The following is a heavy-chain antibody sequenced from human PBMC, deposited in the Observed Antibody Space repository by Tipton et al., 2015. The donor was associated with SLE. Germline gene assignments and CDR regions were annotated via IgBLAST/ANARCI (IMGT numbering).Heavy chain of an antibody. V-gene: IGHV4-34*01. CDR2: INHSGST. CDR3: ARGQAGSRGAFDI. CDR1: GGSFSGYY. Sequence: TLSLTCAVYGGSFSGYYWSWIRQPPGKGLEWIGEINHSGSTNYNPSLKSRVTISVDTSKNQFSLKLSSVTAADTAVYYCARGQAGSRGAFDIWGQGTMVTVSS. D-gene: IGHD1-26*01. J-gene: IGHJ3*02.